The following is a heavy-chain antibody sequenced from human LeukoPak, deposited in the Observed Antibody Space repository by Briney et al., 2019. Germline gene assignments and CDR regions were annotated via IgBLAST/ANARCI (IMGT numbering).Heavy chain of an antibody. CDR1: GFTFSSYS. D-gene: IGHD2-2*01. V-gene: IGHV3-21*01. CDR3: ASRYCSSTSCYSPFDY. CDR2: ISSSSSYI. J-gene: IGHJ4*02. Sequence: GGSLRLSCAASGFTFSSYSMNWVRQAPGKGLEWVSSISSSSSYIYYADSVKGRFTISRDNAKNSLYLQMNSLRAEDTAVYYCASRYCSSTSCYSPFDYWGQGTLVTVSS.